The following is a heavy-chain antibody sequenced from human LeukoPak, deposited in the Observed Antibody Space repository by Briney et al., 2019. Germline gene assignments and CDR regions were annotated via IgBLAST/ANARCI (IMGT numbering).Heavy chain of an antibody. J-gene: IGHJ4*02. Sequence: ASVKVSFKASGYTFTSYYMHWLRPAPGQGVECMGIINPSGGDTNYAQRFQGRVTMTRDTSTSTVYMELSSLRSEDTAVYYCARGGYNSKFDNWGQGTLVTVSS. CDR1: GYTFTSYY. CDR3: ARGGYNSKFDN. D-gene: IGHD5-24*01. V-gene: IGHV1-46*01. CDR2: INPSGGDT.